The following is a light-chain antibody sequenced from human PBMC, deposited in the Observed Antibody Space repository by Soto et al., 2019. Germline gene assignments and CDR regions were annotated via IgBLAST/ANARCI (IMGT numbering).Light chain of an antibody. CDR1: QNVFSNSNNKNY. CDR2: WAS. J-gene: IGKJ4*01. Sequence: DTVMTQSPDSLAVSLGERATINCKSSQNVFSNSNNKNYLAWFQQKPGQPPKLLIYWASTRESGVPDRFSGSGSGTEFTLTTSSLQAEDVAVYYCQQYYGSPLTFGGGTKVDIK. V-gene: IGKV4-1*01. CDR3: QQYYGSPLT.